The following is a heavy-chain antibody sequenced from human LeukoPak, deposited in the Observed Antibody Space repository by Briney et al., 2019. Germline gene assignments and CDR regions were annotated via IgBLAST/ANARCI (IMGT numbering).Heavy chain of an antibody. CDR1: GGSISSGGYY. J-gene: IGHJ6*02. V-gene: IGHV4-31*03. Sequence: SETLSLTCTVSGGSISSGGYYWSWIRQHPGKGLEWLGYIYYSGSTYYNPSLKSRVTISVDTSKNQFSLKLSSVTAADTAVYYCARDQGSTSSGGMDVWGQGTTVTVSS. D-gene: IGHD2-2*01. CDR3: ARDQGSTSSGGMDV. CDR2: IYYSGST.